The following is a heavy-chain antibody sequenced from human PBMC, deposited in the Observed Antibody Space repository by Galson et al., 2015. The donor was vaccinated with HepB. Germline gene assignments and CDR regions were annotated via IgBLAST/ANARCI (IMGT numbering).Heavy chain of an antibody. V-gene: IGHV3-64*04. Sequence: SLRLSCAASGFTFSSYAMHWVRQAPGKGLQYVSGISNNGGTTYQADSVKGRFTISRDHTQDSVTLQMNRLGTEDTAVYYCARTAAYGYNGYADLDSWGQGTLVTVSS. D-gene: IGHD1-26*01. CDR1: GFTFSSYA. J-gene: IGHJ4*02. CDR3: ARTAAYGYNGYADLDS. CDR2: ISNNGGTT.